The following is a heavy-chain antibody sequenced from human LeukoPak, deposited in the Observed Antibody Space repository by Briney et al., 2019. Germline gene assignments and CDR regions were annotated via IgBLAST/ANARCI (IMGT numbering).Heavy chain of an antibody. Sequence: GASVKVSCKASGYTFTNYAVHWVRQAPGQRLEWMGWINAGNGKTNYSQKFQVRVTLTRDTSASTVYMELSSLRSEDTAVYYCAREGYDSSGYYWVFDYWGQGTLVTVSS. CDR1: GYTFTNYA. J-gene: IGHJ4*02. CDR3: AREGYDSSGYYWVFDY. D-gene: IGHD3-22*01. V-gene: IGHV1-3*01. CDR2: INAGNGKT.